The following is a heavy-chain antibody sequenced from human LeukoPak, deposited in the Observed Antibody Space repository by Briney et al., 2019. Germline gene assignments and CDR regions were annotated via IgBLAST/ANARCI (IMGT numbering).Heavy chain of an antibody. J-gene: IGHJ4*02. CDR2: IFHSGSA. D-gene: IGHD3-3*01. CDR1: GGSISIPSYY. V-gene: IGHV4-39*01. CDR3: ATSRGSGYFIY. Sequence: SETLSLTCTVSGGSISIPSYYWGWIRQAPGKGLEWIGSIFHSGSAYYSPSLKSRVTISVDTSKNQFSLNLSSVTAADTALYYCATSRGSGYFIYWGQGTLVTVSS.